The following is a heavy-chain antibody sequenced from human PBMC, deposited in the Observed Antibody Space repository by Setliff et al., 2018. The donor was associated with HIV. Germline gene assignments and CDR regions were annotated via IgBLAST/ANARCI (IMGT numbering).Heavy chain of an antibody. Sequence: GGSLRLSCAASGFPFSSYGVHWIRQVPGRGPEWVAIITYDGSAKWYADSVKGRFTISRDNSKSTVYLQMNSLRVEDSAVYYCAREEGPIYYFYYMDVWGKGTTVTVSS. D-gene: IGHD3-3*02. CDR3: AREEGPIYYFYYMDV. CDR1: GFPFSSYG. J-gene: IGHJ6*03. V-gene: IGHV3-30*07. CDR2: ITYDGSAK.